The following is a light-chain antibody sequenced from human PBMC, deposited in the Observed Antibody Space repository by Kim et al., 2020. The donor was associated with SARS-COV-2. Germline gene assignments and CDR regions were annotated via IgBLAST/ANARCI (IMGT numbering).Light chain of an antibody. CDR3: QTWGTGFVV. J-gene: IGLJ6*01. CDR1: SGHRSYA. V-gene: IGLV4-69*01. CDR2: VNSDGSH. Sequence: SFKLTCPLSSGHRSYAIAWLQQQPEQGPRYLMKVNSDGSHTRGDGIPDRFSGSSSGDERYLSISNLQSEDEADFYCQTWGTGFVVFGRGTKVTVL.